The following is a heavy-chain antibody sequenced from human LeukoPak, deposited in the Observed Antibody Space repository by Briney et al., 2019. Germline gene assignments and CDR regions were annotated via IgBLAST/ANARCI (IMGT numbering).Heavy chain of an antibody. CDR3: ARGTHDSSGYYHDY. J-gene: IGHJ4*02. Sequence: ASVKVSCKASGYTFTSYDINWVRQATGQGLEWMGCMNPNSGNTGYAQKFQGRVTITRNTSISKAYMELSSLRSEDTAVYYCARGTHDSSGYYHDYWGQGTLVTVSS. V-gene: IGHV1-8*03. D-gene: IGHD3-22*01. CDR2: MNPNSGNT. CDR1: GYTFTSYD.